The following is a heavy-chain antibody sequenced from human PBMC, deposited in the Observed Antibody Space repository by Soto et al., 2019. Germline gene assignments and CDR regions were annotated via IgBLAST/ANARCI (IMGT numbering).Heavy chain of an antibody. D-gene: IGHD3-22*01. CDR3: AAYYDSSGYYSDAFDI. Sequence: EVQLVESGGGLVKPGGSLRLSCAASGFTFSSYSMNWVRQAPGKGLEWVSSISSSSSYIYYADSVKGRFTISRDNAKNSLYLQMNSLRAEDTAVYYCAAYYDSSGYYSDAFDIWGQGTMVTVSS. V-gene: IGHV3-21*01. CDR1: GFTFSSYS. J-gene: IGHJ3*02. CDR2: ISSSSSYI.